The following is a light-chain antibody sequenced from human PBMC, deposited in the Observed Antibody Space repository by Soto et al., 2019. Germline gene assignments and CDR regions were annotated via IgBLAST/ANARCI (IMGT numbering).Light chain of an antibody. CDR2: DAS. CDR1: QSISSW. J-gene: IGKJ2*01. V-gene: IGKV1-5*01. Sequence: DIQMTQSPSTLSASVGDRVTITCRASQSISSWLAWYQQKPGKAPKLLIFDASSLESGVPSRFSGSGSGTEFTLTISSLQPDDFATYYCQHYNSYSNTFGQGTKVDI. CDR3: QHYNSYSNT.